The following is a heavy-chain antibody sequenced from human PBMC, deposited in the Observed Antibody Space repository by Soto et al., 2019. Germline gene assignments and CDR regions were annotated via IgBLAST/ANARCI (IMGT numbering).Heavy chain of an antibody. Sequence: GASVKVSCKASGYTFTSYDINWVRQATGQGLERMGWMNPNSGNIGYAQKFQGRVTMTRNTSISTAYMELSGLRSEDTAVYYCARERAVVITTMGREDYYYYGMDVWGQGTTVTVSS. CDR3: ARERAVVITTMGREDYYYYGMDV. V-gene: IGHV1-8*01. CDR2: MNPNSGNI. J-gene: IGHJ6*02. CDR1: GYTFTSYD. D-gene: IGHD3-22*01.